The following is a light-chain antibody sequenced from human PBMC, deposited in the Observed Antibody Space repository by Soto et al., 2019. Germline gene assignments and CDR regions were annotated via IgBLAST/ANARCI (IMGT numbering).Light chain of an antibody. CDR1: SRDVGSYNL. CDR2: EVS. V-gene: IGLV2-23*02. CDR3: CSYTGSSTWV. Sequence: QSALTQSASVSGSPGQSITISCTGTSRDVGSYNLVSWYQQHPGKAPKLLIYEVSKRPSGVSNRFSGSKSANTASLTISGLQAEDEADYFCCSYTGSSTWVFGGGTKLTVL. J-gene: IGLJ3*02.